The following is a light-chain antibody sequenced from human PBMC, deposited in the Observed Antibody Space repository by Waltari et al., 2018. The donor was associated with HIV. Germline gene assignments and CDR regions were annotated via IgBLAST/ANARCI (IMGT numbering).Light chain of an antibody. CDR1: QSVGSY. Sequence: EIVLTQSPATLSFSPGDRATLSCRASQSVGSYLACYQQKPGQTPRLLIYDASNRATGIPARFSGSGSGTDFTLTISSLEPEDFPIYYCQQCSNWPPYAFGQGTKLEI. V-gene: IGKV3-11*01. J-gene: IGKJ2*01. CDR2: DAS. CDR3: QQCSNWPPYA.